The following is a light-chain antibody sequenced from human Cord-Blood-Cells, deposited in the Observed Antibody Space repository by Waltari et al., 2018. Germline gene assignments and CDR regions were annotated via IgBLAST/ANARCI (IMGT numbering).Light chain of an antibody. J-gene: IGLJ3*02. CDR1: XPNXXXNT. Sequence: QSVLTQPPSASXTPXXXVTIXCSGXXPNXXXNTXXXYQXLPGPAPNPLIYSXXQRPAGVXXRFSGSKSGTSASLAISGLQXEDEADYYXAAWDXSXNGRVFGGXTKLTVX. V-gene: IGLV1-44*01. CDR3: AAWDXSXNGRV. CDR2: SXX.